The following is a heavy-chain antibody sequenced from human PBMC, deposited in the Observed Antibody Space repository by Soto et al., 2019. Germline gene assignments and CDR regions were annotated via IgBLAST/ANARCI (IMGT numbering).Heavy chain of an antibody. J-gene: IGHJ6*02. Sequence: QVQLVESGGGVVQPGRSLRLSCAASGFTFSSYGMHWVRQAPGKGLEWVAVIWYDGGNKYYADSVKGRFTISRDNSKNTLYLQMNSLRAEDTAVYYCARPRSLGEAFYGMDVWGQGTTVTVSS. CDR3: ARPRSLGEAFYGMDV. CDR1: GFTFSSYG. D-gene: IGHD3-16*01. V-gene: IGHV3-33*01. CDR2: IWYDGGNK.